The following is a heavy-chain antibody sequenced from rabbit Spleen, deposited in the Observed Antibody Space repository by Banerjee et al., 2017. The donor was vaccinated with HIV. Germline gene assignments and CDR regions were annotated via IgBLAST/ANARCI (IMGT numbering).Heavy chain of an antibody. Sequence: QSLEESGGGLVKPGASLTLTCTGSGFSFSNKAVMCWVRQAPGKGLQWIACINAVTGKAVYATWAKGRFTFSKTSSTTVTLQMTSLTAADTATYFCVRGASGSGYYNLWGPGTLVTVS. V-gene: IGHV1S40*01. D-gene: IGHD1-1*01. CDR2: INAVTGKA. J-gene: IGHJ4*01. CDR1: GFSFSNKAV. CDR3: VRGASGSGYYNL.